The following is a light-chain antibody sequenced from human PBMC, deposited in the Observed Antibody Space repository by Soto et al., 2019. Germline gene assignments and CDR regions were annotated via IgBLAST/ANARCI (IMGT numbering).Light chain of an antibody. CDR1: RSNIASYY. Sequence: QSVLTQPPSAAGTPGQRVTISCSGGRSNIASYYVYGYQQFPGTAPKLFIYMNKQRPSGVPDRFSGSKSGTSATLAISGLRSEDEADYYCAAWQDSRSGTVVFGGGTKLTVL. V-gene: IGLV1-47*01. J-gene: IGLJ3*02. CDR3: AAWQDSRSGTVV. CDR2: MNK.